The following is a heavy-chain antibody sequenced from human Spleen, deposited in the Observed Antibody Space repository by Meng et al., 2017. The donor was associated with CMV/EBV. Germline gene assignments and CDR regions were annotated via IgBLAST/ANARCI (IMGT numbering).Heavy chain of an antibody. D-gene: IGHD3-22*01. Sequence: QVPLEQWGAGLLKPSETLSLTCAVYCGSFSGYYWSWIRQPPGKGLEWIGEINHSGSTNYNPSLKSRVTISVDTSKNQFSLKLSSVTAADTAVYYCARTLYDSSGYYYGYWGQGTLVTVSS. V-gene: IGHV4-34*01. J-gene: IGHJ4*02. CDR2: INHSGST. CDR1: CGSFSGYY. CDR3: ARTLYDSSGYYYGY.